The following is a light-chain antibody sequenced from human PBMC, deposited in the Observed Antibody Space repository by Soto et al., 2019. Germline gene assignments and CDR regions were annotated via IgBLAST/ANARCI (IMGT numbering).Light chain of an antibody. CDR2: WAS. V-gene: IGKV4-1*01. CDR3: QQYNSSPTLT. J-gene: IGKJ4*01. Sequence: DIVMTQSPDSLAVSLGERATINCKSSQSLLSSYTNKNQLGWYQQKPGQPTRLLIYWASTRVSGVPDRFSGSGSGADFTLTISSLQAEDVAVYYCQQYNSSPTLTFVGGTKVEIK. CDR1: QSLLSSYTNKNQ.